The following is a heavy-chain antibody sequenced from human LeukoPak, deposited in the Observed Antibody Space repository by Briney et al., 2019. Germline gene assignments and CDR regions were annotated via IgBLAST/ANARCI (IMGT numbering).Heavy chain of an antibody. Sequence: PGGSLRLSCAASGFTFSNAWMSWVRQAPGKGLEWVGRIKSKTDGGTTEYAAPVKGTFTISRDDSKNTLYLQMNSLKTEDTAVYYCASGVDDLRGSFPKDYWGQGTLVTVSS. CDR2: IKSKTDGGTT. J-gene: IGHJ4*02. V-gene: IGHV3-15*01. CDR1: GFTFSNAW. D-gene: IGHD3-3*01. CDR3: ASGVDDLRGSFPKDY.